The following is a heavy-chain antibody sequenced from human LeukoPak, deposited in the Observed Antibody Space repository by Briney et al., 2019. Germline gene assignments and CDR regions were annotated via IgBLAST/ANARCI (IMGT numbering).Heavy chain of an antibody. J-gene: IGHJ4*02. D-gene: IGHD3-22*01. V-gene: IGHV3-74*01. CDR3: ARSYYYDSSAYYPLDY. CDR1: GFIFSSNW. CDR2: INSDGSST. Sequence: GGSLRLSCAASGFIFSSNWMHWVRQAPGKGLVWVSRINSDGSSTTYADSVKGRFTISRDNAKNTLSLQMNSLRAEDAAVYYCARSYYYDSSAYYPLDYWGQGTLVTVSS.